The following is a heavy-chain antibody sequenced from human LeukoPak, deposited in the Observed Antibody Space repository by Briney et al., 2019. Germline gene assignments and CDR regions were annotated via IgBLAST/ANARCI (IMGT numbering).Heavy chain of an antibody. CDR3: ARDTPYSSSSGNWFDP. CDR2: INWNGGST. CDR1: GFTFDDYG. D-gene: IGHD6-6*01. V-gene: IGHV3-20*01. Sequence: GGSLRLSCAASGFTFDDYGMSWVRQAPGKGLEWVSGINWNGGSTGYADSVKGRFTISRDNAKNSLYLQMNSLRAEDTALYHCARDTPYSSSSGNWFDPWGQGTLVTVSS. J-gene: IGHJ5*02.